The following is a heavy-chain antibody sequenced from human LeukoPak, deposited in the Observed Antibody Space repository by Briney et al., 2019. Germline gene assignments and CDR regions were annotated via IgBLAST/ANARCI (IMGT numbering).Heavy chain of an antibody. J-gene: IGHJ4*02. CDR2: ISGSGGST. Sequence: GGSLRLSCAASGFTFCSYAMSWVRQAPGKGLEWVSAISGSGGSTYYADSVKGRFTISGDNSKNTLYLQMNSLRAEDTAVYYCAKDRVAVAGRFDYWGQGTLVTVSS. CDR3: AKDRVAVAGRFDY. D-gene: IGHD6-19*01. V-gene: IGHV3-23*01. CDR1: GFTFCSYA.